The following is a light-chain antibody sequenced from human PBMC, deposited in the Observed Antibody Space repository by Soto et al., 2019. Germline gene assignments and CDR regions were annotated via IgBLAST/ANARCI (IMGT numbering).Light chain of an antibody. CDR2: DAS. CDR3: QQYNSYSLWT. V-gene: IGKV1-5*01. J-gene: IGKJ1*01. Sequence: DIQMTQSPSTLSASEGDRVTITCRASQSISSWLAWYQQKPGKAPKLLIHDASSLESGVPSRFSGSGSGTEFTLTISSLQPDDFATYYCQQYNSYSLWTFGQGTKVEIK. CDR1: QSISSW.